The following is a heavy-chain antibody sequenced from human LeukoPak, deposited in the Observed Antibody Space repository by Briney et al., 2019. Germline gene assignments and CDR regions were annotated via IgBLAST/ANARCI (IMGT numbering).Heavy chain of an antibody. Sequence: GASVKVSCKASGGTFSSYAISWVRQAPGQGLEWMGRIIPILGIANYAQKFQVRVTITADKSTSTAYMELSSLRSEDTAVYYCARVTSGGPDYWGQGTLVTVSS. CDR2: IIPILGIA. CDR1: GGTFSSYA. CDR3: ARVTSGGPDY. D-gene: IGHD2-15*01. V-gene: IGHV1-69*04. J-gene: IGHJ4*02.